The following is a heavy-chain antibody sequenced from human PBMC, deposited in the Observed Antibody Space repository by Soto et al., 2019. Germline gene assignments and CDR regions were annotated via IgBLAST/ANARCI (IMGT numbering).Heavy chain of an antibody. Sequence: QVQLVQSGAEVKKPGASVKVTCKASGYTFTTYGITWVRQAPGQGLEWMGGISVYNGYTNFAQNLQGRVSMTTETSTSTAYMELTSLTSDDTAVYYCARDAMPGRGHAPVDYWGQGTLVTVSS. D-gene: IGHD2-2*01. CDR2: ISVYNGYT. V-gene: IGHV1-18*01. J-gene: IGHJ4*02. CDR1: GYTFTTYG. CDR3: ARDAMPGRGHAPVDY.